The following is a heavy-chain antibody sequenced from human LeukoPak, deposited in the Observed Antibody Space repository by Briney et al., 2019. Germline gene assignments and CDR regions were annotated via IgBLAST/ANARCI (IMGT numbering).Heavy chain of an antibody. CDR1: GFTFSDYY. V-gene: IGHV3-11*03. D-gene: IGHD1-26*01. CDR2: ISSRSTYT. J-gene: IGHJ4*02. CDR3: TTWVGAHFDF. Sequence: GGSLRLSCAASGFTFSDYYMSWIRQAPGKGLEWVSYISSRSTYTNYAASVEGRFTISRDNSKNTLYLQVNSLRAEDTAVYFCTTWVGAHFDFWGQGTLVTVSS.